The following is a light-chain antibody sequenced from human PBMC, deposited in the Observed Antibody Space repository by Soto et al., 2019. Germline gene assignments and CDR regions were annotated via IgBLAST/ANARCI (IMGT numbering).Light chain of an antibody. V-gene: IGKV1-5*03. CDR3: QHYNSYSEA. CDR2: KAS. CDR1: HITSW. Sequence: DIQMTQSPSSLSSSVGDRVTITCRASHITSWLAWYQQKPGKAPKLLIYKASTLKSGVPSRFSGSGSGTEFTLTISSLQPDDFATYYCQHYNSYSEAFGQGTKVDIK. J-gene: IGKJ1*01.